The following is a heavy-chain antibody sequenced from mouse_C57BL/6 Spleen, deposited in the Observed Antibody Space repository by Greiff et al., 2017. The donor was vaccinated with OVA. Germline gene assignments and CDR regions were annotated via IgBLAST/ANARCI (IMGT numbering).Heavy chain of an antibody. CDR3: TRDLGYDYDGYFDV. Sequence: EVQRVESGEGLVKPGGSLKLSCAASGFTFSSYAMSWVRQTPEKRLEWVAYISSGGDYIYYADTVKGRFTISRDNARNTLYLQMSSLKSEDTAMYYCTRDLGYDYDGYFDVWGTGTTVTVSS. J-gene: IGHJ1*03. CDR1: GFTFSSYA. V-gene: IGHV5-9-1*02. D-gene: IGHD2-4*01. CDR2: ISSGGDYI.